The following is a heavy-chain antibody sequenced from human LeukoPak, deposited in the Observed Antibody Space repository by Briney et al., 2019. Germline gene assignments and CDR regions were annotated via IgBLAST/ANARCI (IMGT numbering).Heavy chain of an antibody. CDR3: AILVGATPGNAFDI. Sequence: GGSLRLSCAASGFTFSSYGMHWVRQAPGKGLEGVAVISYDGSNKYYADSVKGRFTISRDNSKNTLYLQMNSLRAEDTAVYYCAILVGATPGNAFDIWGQGTMVTVSS. J-gene: IGHJ3*02. V-gene: IGHV3-30*03. CDR1: GFTFSSYG. CDR2: ISYDGSNK. D-gene: IGHD1-26*01.